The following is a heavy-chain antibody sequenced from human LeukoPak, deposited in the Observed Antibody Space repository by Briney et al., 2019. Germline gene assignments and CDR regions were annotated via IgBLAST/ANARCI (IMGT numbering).Heavy chain of an antibody. D-gene: IGHD3-3*01. CDR1: GFTFSSYW. J-gene: IGHJ6*03. CDR2: IKQDGSEK. Sequence: GGSLRLSCAASGFTFSSYWMSWVRQAPGKGLEWVANIKQDGSEKYYVDSVKGRFTISRDNAKNSLYLQMNSLRAEDTAVYYCARLDDFWSGYWGNYHYYMDVWGKGTTVTVSS. V-gene: IGHV3-7*01. CDR3: ARLDDFWSGYWGNYHYYMDV.